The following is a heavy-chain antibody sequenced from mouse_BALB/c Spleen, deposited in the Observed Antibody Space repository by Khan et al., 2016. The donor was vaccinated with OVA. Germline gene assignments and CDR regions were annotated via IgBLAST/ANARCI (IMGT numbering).Heavy chain of an antibody. V-gene: IGHV3-2*02. J-gene: IGHJ4*01. CDR1: GYSIPSNYA. CDR3: ARKKHYGYAVDY. D-gene: IGHD1-1*01. CDR2: ISYSGST. Sequence: EVQLQESGPGLVKPSQSLSPTCTVTGYSIPSNYAWNWIRQFPVNKLEWLGYISYSGSTSYNPSLKSRISITRDTSKNQFFLQLNSVTTKDTATYYCARKKHYGYAVDYWDEVTSDTGSS.